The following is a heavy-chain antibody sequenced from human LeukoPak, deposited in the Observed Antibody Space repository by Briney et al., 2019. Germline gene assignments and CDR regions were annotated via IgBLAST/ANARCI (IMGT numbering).Heavy chain of an antibody. D-gene: IGHD2-15*01. Sequence: GGSLRLSCAASGFTFSSYGMHWVRQAPGKGLEWVAFIRYDGSNKYYADSVKGRFTISRDNSKNTLYLQMNSLRAEDTAVYYCAKDQEEYCSGGSCYSIDCWGQGTLVTVAS. CDR2: IRYDGSNK. J-gene: IGHJ4*02. V-gene: IGHV3-30*02. CDR1: GFTFSSYG. CDR3: AKDQEEYCSGGSCYSIDC.